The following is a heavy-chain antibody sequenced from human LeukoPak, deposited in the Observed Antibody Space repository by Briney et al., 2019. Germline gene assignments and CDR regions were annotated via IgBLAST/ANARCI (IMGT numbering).Heavy chain of an antibody. Sequence: ASVKVSCKASGHTFTSYDINWVRQATGQGLEWMGWMNPNSGNTGYAQKFQGRVTMTRNTSISTAYMELSSLRSEDTAVYYCARSITIFGVVIIHYYYGMDVWGQGTTVTVSS. J-gene: IGHJ6*02. V-gene: IGHV1-8*01. CDR2: MNPNSGNT. D-gene: IGHD3-3*01. CDR3: ARSITIFGVVIIHYYYGMDV. CDR1: GHTFTSYD.